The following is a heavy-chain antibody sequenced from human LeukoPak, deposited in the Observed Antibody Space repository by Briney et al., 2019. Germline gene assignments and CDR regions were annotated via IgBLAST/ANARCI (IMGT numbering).Heavy chain of an antibody. V-gene: IGHV1-69*13. J-gene: IGHJ4*02. D-gene: IGHD2-2*01. CDR2: IIPIFGTA. Sequence: ASVKVSCKASGGTFSSYAISWVRQAPGQGLGWMGGIIPIFGTANYAQKFQGRVTITADESTSTAYMELSSLRSEDTAVYHCASDVHSTADPYDYWGQGTLVTVSS. CDR3: ASDVHSTADPYDY. CDR1: GGTFSSYA.